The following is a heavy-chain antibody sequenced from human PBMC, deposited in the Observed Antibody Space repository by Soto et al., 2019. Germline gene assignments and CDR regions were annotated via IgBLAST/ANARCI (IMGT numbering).Heavy chain of an antibody. J-gene: IGHJ4*02. CDR3: AHRPRGYAYYFDY. V-gene: IGHV2-5*01. Sequence: QITLKESGPTLVKPTQTLTLTCTFSGFSLSTRGVAVGWFRQPPGKALEWLALIYWHEDKWYSPSLKSRLTITDDTSKNRVVLPMPNMDPVDTATYYCAHRPRGYAYYFDYWGQGTLVTVSS. D-gene: IGHD5-12*01. CDR1: GFSLSTRGVA. CDR2: IYWHEDK.